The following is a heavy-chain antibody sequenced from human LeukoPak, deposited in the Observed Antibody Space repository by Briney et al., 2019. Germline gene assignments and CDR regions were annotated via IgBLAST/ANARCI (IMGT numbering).Heavy chain of an antibody. D-gene: IGHD2-2*01. CDR3: ARLIVVVPAAEPYYYYYYMDV. CDR1: GFTFSSYA. J-gene: IGHJ6*03. V-gene: IGHV3-30-3*01. CDR2: ISYDGSNK. Sequence: PGGSLRLSCAASGFTFSSYAMHWVRQAPGKGLEWVAVISYDGSNKYYADSVKGRFTISRDNSKNTLYLQMNSLRAEDTAVYYCARLIVVVPAAEPYYYYYYMDVWGKGTTVTVSS.